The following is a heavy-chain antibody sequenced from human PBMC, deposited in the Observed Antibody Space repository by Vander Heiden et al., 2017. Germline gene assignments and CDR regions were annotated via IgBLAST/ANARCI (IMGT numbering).Heavy chain of an antibody. CDR2: ISSGSATI. CDR1: GFNFSTYR. J-gene: IGHJ6*02. V-gene: IGHV3-48*02. Sequence: EVQLVASGGALVQPGASLRLSCAASGFNFSTYRSSWGRQAPGKGLEWVSYISSGSATIYFADSVKGRFTVARDNDKNSLYLQMNSRRDDDTAVYYCARDILRGVFSNTMDVWGQGTTVTVSS. D-gene: IGHD3-16*01. CDR3: ARDILRGVFSNTMDV.